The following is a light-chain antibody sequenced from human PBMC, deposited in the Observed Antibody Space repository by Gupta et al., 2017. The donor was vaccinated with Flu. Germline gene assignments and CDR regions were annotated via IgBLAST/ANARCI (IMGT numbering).Light chain of an antibody. J-gene: IGKJ1*01. CDR2: GAS. Sequence: EIVLTQSPGTLSLSPGERATLSCRASQSVSSSYLAWYQQNPGQAPRLLIYGASSTATGLPNRISGSAAATDITITISRLDPEDFAVYYCQRNGSSPQTFGQGTKVEIK. CDR1: QSVSSSY. CDR3: QRNGSSPQT. V-gene: IGKV3-20*01.